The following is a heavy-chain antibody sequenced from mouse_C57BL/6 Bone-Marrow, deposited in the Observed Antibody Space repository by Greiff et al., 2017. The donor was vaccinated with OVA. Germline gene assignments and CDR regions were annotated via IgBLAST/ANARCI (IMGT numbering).Heavy chain of an antibody. D-gene: IGHD1-1*01. V-gene: IGHV1-56*01. CDR3: ARLGVVATEYFDV. Sequence: VQLQQSGPELVRPGASVKISCKAPGYTFTSHWMQWVRQRPGQGLEWIGEVFPGSGSTYYNEKLKGKGPLPVGTSSSTAHMQLSSLTSEDSAVYFCARLGVVATEYFDVWGTGTTVTVSS. CDR1: GYTFTSHW. J-gene: IGHJ1*03. CDR2: VFPGSGST.